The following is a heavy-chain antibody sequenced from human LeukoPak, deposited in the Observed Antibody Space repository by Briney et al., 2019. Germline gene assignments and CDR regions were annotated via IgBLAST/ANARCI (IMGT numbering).Heavy chain of an antibody. V-gene: IGHV4-59*08. Sequence: SETLSLTCTVSGGSISTYYWSWIRQPPGKGLEWMGYIYYSGSTNYNPSLKSRVTISVDTSKNQFSLKLNSVTAADTAVYYCARHDGRYSSGWDFDYWGQGTLVTVSS. J-gene: IGHJ4*02. D-gene: IGHD6-19*01. CDR1: GGSISTYY. CDR3: ARHDGRYSSGWDFDY. CDR2: IYYSGST.